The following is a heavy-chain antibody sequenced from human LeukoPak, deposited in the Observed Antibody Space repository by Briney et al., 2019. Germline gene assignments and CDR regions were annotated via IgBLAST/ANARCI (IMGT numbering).Heavy chain of an antibody. V-gene: IGHV4-59*01. CDR2: IYYSGST. Sequence: PSQTLSLTCAVSGGSISSYYWSWIRQPPGKGLEWIGYIYYSGSTNYNPSLKSRVTISVDTSKNQFSLKLSSVTAADTAVYYCVRDVEQLARGQGTLVTVSS. CDR3: VRDVEQLA. D-gene: IGHD6-13*01. J-gene: IGHJ4*02. CDR1: GGSISSYY.